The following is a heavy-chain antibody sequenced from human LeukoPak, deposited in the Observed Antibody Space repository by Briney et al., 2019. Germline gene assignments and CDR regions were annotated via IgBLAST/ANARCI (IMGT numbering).Heavy chain of an antibody. CDR2: IYHSGRT. CDR1: GFSIRSGYY. D-gene: IGHD3-10*01. CDR3: ARDGYHGADLPMVF. V-gene: IGHV4-38-2*02. J-gene: IGHJ4*02. Sequence: PSETLSLTCNVSGFSIRSGYYWGWIRKPPGKGLEWIGVIYHSGRTYYNPSLKSRVTISVDTSKNQFSLKLISVTAADTAVYYCARDGYHGADLPMVFWGQGSLVSVSS.